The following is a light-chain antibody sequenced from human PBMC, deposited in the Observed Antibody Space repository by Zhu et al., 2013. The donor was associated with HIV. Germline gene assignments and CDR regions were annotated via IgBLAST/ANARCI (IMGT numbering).Light chain of an antibody. Sequence: QLTQSPSSLSASVGDTVTITCRASQNINTGLAWYQQKPGKTPNLLVYDASSLHSGVPSRFSGSGSGTEFILTISSLQPDDFATYYCQQYHSFTYDFGQGTKVVIK. V-gene: IGKV1-5*01. CDR1: QNINTG. J-gene: IGKJ2*01. CDR3: QQYHSFTYD. CDR2: DAS.